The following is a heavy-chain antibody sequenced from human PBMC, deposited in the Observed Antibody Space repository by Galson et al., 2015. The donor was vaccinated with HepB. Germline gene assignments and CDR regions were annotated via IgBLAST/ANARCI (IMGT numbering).Heavy chain of an antibody. J-gene: IGHJ4*02. D-gene: IGHD3-3*01. Sequence: SLRLSCAASGFTFSGYGMHWVRQAPGKGLEWVALISYDGSIKYYADSVRGRFTVSRDNSRNTLYLQMNSLRAEDTAVYYCAKGGIRFLEWAYFDYWGQGTLVTVSS. CDR3: AKGGIRFLEWAYFDY. CDR1: GFTFSGYG. V-gene: IGHV3-30*18. CDR2: ISYDGSIK.